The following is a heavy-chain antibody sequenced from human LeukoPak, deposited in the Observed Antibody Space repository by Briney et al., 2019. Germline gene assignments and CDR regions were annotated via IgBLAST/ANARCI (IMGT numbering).Heavy chain of an antibody. CDR2: INPNSGGT. J-gene: IGHJ4*02. CDR1: GYTFTGYY. D-gene: IGHD2-2*02. Sequence: GASVKVFCNASGYTFTGYYMHWVRQAPGQGLQWMGWINPNSGGTNYAQKFQGRVTMTSDPSNSTAYLELSSLRSDDTAVNYCPRVGYCSSTSCHTFDYWGQGTLVTVSS. CDR3: PRVGYCSSTSCHTFDY. V-gene: IGHV1-2*02.